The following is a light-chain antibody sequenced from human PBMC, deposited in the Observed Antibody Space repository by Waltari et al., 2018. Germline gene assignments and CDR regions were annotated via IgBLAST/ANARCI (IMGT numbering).Light chain of an antibody. CDR3: QQYNSYSPYT. Sequence: DIQMTQSPSTLSASVGDRVTITCRASQSIRSWLAWYQQKPGKAPKLLIYKASSLESGVPSRFSVSGSATEVTLTISSLQPDDFATDYCQQYNSYSPYTFGQGTKLEIK. CDR1: QSIRSW. CDR2: KAS. J-gene: IGKJ2*01. V-gene: IGKV1-5*03.